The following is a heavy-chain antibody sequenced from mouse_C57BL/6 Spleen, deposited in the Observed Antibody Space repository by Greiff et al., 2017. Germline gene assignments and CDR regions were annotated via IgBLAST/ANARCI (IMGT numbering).Heavy chain of an antibody. V-gene: IGHV5-16*01. CDR3: AIYYYGSYAMDY. CDR2: INYAGSST. Sequence: EVQRVESEGGLVQPGSSMKLSCTASGFTFSDYYMAWVRQVPETGLEWVANINYAGSSTYYLDYLKSRLIISRDNAKNILYQHMSSLKSVDTATYYYAIYYYGSYAMDYWGQGTSVTVSS. CDR1: GFTFSDYY. D-gene: IGHD1-1*01. J-gene: IGHJ4*01.